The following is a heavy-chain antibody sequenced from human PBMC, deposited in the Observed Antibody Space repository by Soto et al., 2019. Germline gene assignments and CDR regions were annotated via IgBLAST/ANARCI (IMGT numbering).Heavy chain of an antibody. CDR3: AKDIIGSTMIVVVTCFDY. CDR2: ISGSGGST. CDR1: GFTFSSYA. D-gene: IGHD3-22*01. J-gene: IGHJ4*02. V-gene: IGHV3-23*01. Sequence: EVQLLESGGGLVQPGGSLRLSCAASGFTFSSYAMSWVRQAPGKGLEWVSAISGSGGSTYYADSVKGRFTISRDNSKNTLYLQMNSLRAEDTAVYYCAKDIIGSTMIVVVTCFDYWGQGTLVTVSS.